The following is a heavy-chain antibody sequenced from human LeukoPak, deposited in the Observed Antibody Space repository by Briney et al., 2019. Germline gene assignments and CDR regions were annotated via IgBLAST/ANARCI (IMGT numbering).Heavy chain of an antibody. CDR2: IYYSGST. D-gene: IGHD2-2*01. V-gene: IGHV4-59*01. Sequence: PSETLSLTCTVSGGSISSYYWSWIRQPPGKGLEWIGYIYYSGSTNYNPSLKSRVTISVDTSKNQFSLKLSSVTAADTAGYYCARGTPPDIVVVPAATLWFDPWGQGTLVTVSS. J-gene: IGHJ5*02. CDR1: GGSISSYY. CDR3: ARGTPPDIVVVPAATLWFDP.